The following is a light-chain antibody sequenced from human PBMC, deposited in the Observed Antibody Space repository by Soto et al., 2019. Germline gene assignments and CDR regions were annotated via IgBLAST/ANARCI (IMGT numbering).Light chain of an antibody. CDR1: SSNIGAGYD. CDR3: QSYDSSLSGVV. CDR2: GNS. V-gene: IGLV1-40*01. J-gene: IGLJ2*01. Sequence: QSVLTQPPSVSGAPGQRVTISCTGSSSNIGAGYDVHWYQQLPGTAPKLLIYGNSNRPSGVPDRFSGSKSGTSASPAITGLQAEDEADYYCQSYDSSLSGVVFGGGTMVTVL.